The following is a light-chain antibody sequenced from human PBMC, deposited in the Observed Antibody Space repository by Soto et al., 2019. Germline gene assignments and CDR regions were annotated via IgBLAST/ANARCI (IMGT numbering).Light chain of an antibody. J-gene: IGKJ1*01. CDR2: GAS. CDR1: QSVSSTS. Sequence: EIVLTQSPGTLSFSPGERATLSCRASQSVSSTSLAWYQQKPGQAPWLLIYGASNRATGIPDRFSGSGSGTDFTLTISRLEPEDFAVYYCQQYDGSPPWTFGLGTKVEFK. V-gene: IGKV3-20*01. CDR3: QQYDGSPPWT.